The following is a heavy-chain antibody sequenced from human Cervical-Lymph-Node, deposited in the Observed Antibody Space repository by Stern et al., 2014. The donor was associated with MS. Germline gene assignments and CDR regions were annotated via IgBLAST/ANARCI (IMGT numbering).Heavy chain of an antibody. CDR1: GGSINNGDYY. J-gene: IGHJ6*02. CDR2: IYYSVAT. Sequence: QLQLQESGPGLVKPSQTLSLTCTVSGGSINNGDYYWSWVRQHPGKGLEWLGYIYYSVATYYNPSLKVRLTISADTSKRHFSLKLTSVTAADTAVYYCARELSGMYGMDVWGQGTTVTVSS. D-gene: IGHD1-1*01. V-gene: IGHV4-31*03. CDR3: ARELSGMYGMDV.